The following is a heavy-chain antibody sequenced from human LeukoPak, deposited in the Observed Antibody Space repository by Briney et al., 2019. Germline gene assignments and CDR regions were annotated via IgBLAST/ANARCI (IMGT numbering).Heavy chain of an antibody. V-gene: IGHV3-15*01. CDR1: GFTFSNAW. Sequence: GGSLRLSCAASGFTFSNAWMSWVRQAPGKGLEWVGRIKSKTDGGTTDYAAPVKGRFTISRDDSKNTLYLQMNSLKTEDTAVYYCTTGPDIVVVPAAMVDYWGQGTLVTVSS. CDR3: TTGPDIVVVPAAMVDY. D-gene: IGHD2-2*01. CDR2: IKSKTDGGTT. J-gene: IGHJ4*02.